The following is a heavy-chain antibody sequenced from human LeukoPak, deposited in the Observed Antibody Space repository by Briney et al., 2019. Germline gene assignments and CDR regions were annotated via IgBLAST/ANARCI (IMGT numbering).Heavy chain of an antibody. V-gene: IGHV3-48*02. D-gene: IGHD3-10*01. CDR3: ARGFGKD. Sequence: GGSLRLSGAASGFTFSNSIMSWARRAPGKGLEWVSYISGGSSTIYYADSVKGRFTISRDNAKNSLYLQMNSLRDEDTAVYYCARGFGKDWGQGTMVTVSS. J-gene: IGHJ3*01. CDR1: GFTFSNSI. CDR2: ISGGSSTI.